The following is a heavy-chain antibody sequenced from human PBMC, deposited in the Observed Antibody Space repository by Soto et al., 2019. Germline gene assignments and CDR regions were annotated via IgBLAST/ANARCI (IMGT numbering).Heavy chain of an antibody. CDR2: IIPIFGTA. Sequence: SVKVSCKAPGGTFSSYAISWVRQAPGQGLEWMGGIIPIFGTANYAQKFQGRVTITADKSTSTAYMELSSLRSEDTAVYYCARGGIAAATNWFDPRGQGTLVTVSS. V-gene: IGHV1-69*06. CDR3: ARGGIAAATNWFDP. CDR1: GGTFSSYA. D-gene: IGHD6-13*01. J-gene: IGHJ5*02.